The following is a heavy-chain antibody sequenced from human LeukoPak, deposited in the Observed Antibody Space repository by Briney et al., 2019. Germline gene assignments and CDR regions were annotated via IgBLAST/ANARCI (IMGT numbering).Heavy chain of an antibody. D-gene: IGHD6-19*01. Sequence: GGSLGSSGPAYEFTFSTLPWVWFAQAQGRGWMGSRTISDSGVSTYYADSVKGRFTISRDNSKNTLYMQMNSLRAGDTAVYYCAKDLSSSGFRIDYWGQGTLVTVSS. CDR1: EFTFSTLP. V-gene: IGHV3-23*01. CDR2: ISDSGVST. J-gene: IGHJ4*02. CDR3: AKDLSSSGFRIDY.